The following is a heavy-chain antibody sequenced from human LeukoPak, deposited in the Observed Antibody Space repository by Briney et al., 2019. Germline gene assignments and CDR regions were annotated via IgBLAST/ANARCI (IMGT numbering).Heavy chain of an antibody. CDR2: ISGTGGAT. J-gene: IGHJ5*01. CDR3: VKDPPHTHGTNCFVS. V-gene: IGHV3-23*01. CDR1: GFSFGNYA. Sequence: PGGSLRLSCVASGFSFGNYAMSWVRQAPGKGLQWVSQISGTGGATWYAGFARDRFTISRDNSKKTLYLQMSGLRVEDTAMYYCVKDPPHTHGTNCFVSWYQGTLLVVTS. D-gene: IGHD5-24*01.